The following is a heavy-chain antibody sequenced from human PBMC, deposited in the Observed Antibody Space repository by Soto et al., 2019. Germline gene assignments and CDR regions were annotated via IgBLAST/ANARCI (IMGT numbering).Heavy chain of an antibody. Sequence: SQTLSLTCTLTRSPMTSGDQYWSWVRHPAGKGLEWIGRIFSSGTTSYNPSLESRVAMSVGTSKNHFSLNLSSVTAADMAVYYCAREGSYSAYNFAHGIELWSFDFWGQGALVTVSS. D-gene: IGHD5-12*01. J-gene: IGHJ4*02. CDR1: RSPMTSGDQY. V-gene: IGHV4-61*02. CDR2: IFSSGTT. CDR3: AREGSYSAYNFAHGIELWSFDF.